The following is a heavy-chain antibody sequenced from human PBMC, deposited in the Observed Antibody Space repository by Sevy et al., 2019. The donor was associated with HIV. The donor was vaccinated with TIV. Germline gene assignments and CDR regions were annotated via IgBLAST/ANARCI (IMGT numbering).Heavy chain of an antibody. J-gene: IGHJ4*02. CDR2: IKQDDSEK. CDR3: AREVCGYNWRPYYFDS. D-gene: IGHD1-1*01. V-gene: IGHV3-7*01. Sequence: GGSLRLSCVASGFTFTNYWISWVRQTPGKGLEWVATIKQDDSEKYYPDSVKGRFAISRDNGKKSVSLQMNGLSAEDTALYYCAREVCGYNWRPYYFDSWGQGTLVTVSS. CDR1: GFTFTNYW.